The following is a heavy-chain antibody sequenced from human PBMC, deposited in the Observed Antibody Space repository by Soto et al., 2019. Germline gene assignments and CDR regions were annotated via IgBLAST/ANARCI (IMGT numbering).Heavy chain of an antibody. D-gene: IGHD4-17*01. V-gene: IGHV3-33*01. CDR3: ARDPATVTTGDY. J-gene: IGHJ4*02. CDR1: GFTFSSYG. CDR2: IWYDGSNK. Sequence: QVQLVESGGGVVQPGRSLRLSCAASGFTFSSYGTHWVRQAPGKGLEWVAVIWYDGSNKYYADSVKGRFTISRDNSKNTLYLQMNSLRAEDTAVYYCARDPATVTTGDYWGQGTLVTVSS.